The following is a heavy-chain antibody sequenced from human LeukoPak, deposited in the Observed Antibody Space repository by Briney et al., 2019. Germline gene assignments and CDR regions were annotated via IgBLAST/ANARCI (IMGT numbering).Heavy chain of an antibody. CDR1: GGTFSSYA. Sequence: GSSVKVSCKASGGTFSSYAISWVRQAPGQGLEWMGGIIPIFGTANYPQKFQGRVTITADKSTSTAYMELSSLRSEDTAVYYCARDSGPYSSGWYGYYMDVWGKGTTVTVSS. CDR3: ARDSGPYSSGWYGYYMDV. J-gene: IGHJ6*03. D-gene: IGHD6-19*01. CDR2: IIPIFGTA. V-gene: IGHV1-69*06.